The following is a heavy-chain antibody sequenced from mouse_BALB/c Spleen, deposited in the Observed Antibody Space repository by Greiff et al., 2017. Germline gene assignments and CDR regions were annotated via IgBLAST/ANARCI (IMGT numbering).Heavy chain of an antibody. CDR1: GDSITSGY. D-gene: IGHD1-1*01. CDR2: ISYSGST. Sequence: EVKLQESGPSLVKPSQTLSLTCSVTGDSITSGYWNWIRKFPGNKLEYMGYISYSGSTYYNPSLKSRISITRDTSKNQYYLQLNSVTTEDTATYYCARYYGSSYYFDYWGQGTTLTVSS. J-gene: IGHJ2*01. V-gene: IGHV3-8*02. CDR3: ARYYGSSYYFDY.